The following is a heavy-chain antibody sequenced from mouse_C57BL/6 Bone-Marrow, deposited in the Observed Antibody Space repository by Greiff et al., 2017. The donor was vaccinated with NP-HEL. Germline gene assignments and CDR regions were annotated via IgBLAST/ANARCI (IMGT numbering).Heavy chain of an antibody. J-gene: IGHJ3*01. CDR2: INPSTGGT. V-gene: IGHV1-42*01. CDR3: ARSGLRRRFAY. CDR1: GYSFTGYY. Sequence: VQLQQSGPELVKPGASVKISCKASGYSFTGYYMNWVKQSPEKSLEWIGEINPSTGGTTYNQKFKAKATLTVDKSSSTAYMQLKSLTSEDSAVDYCARSGLRRRFAYWGQGTLVTVSA. D-gene: IGHD2-4*01.